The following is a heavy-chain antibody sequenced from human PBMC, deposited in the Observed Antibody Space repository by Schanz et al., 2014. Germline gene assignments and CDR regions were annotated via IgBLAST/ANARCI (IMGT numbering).Heavy chain of an antibody. V-gene: IGHV1-18*01. CDR2: ISAYTNNT. CDR1: RYTFNTYG. Sequence: QGQLVQSGPEVKEPGASVKVSCEASRYTFNTYGLNWVRQAPGQGLEWMGWISAYTNNTNYAQKVQGRVTMTTDTSPGTAYMELRSLRSDDTAVYYCARDRRRYCSTASCLHDNWFDPWGQGTLVTVSS. J-gene: IGHJ5*02. D-gene: IGHD2-2*01. CDR3: ARDRRRYCSTASCLHDNWFDP.